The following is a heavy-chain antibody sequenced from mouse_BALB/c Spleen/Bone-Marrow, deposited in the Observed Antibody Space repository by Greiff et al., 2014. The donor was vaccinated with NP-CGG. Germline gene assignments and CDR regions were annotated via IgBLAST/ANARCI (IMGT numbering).Heavy chain of an antibody. CDR3: ARGLRDWYFDV. CDR2: INPNTDYT. J-gene: IGHJ1*01. V-gene: IGHV1-4*01. D-gene: IGHD2-4*01. Sequence: VQLVESGPELATPGASVKMSRKASGYTFTTYWMHWIKQRPGQGLEWIGSINPNTDYTDYNQKFKDKATLTADKSSITAYMQLSSLTSEDSAVYYCARGLRDWYFDVWGAGTTVTVSS. CDR1: GYTFTTYW.